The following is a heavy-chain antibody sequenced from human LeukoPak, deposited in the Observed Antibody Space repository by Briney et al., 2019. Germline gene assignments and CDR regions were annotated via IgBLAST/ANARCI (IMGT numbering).Heavy chain of an antibody. J-gene: IGHJ6*03. V-gene: IGHV3-30*02. Sequence: GGSLRLSCAASGFTFSSYGMHWVRQAPGKGLEWVAFIRYDGSNKYYADSVKGRFTISRDNSKNTLYLQMNSLRAEDTAVYYCAKDYQCRVLKGSSTSCYRDSYYYYYYVDVWGKGTTVTVSS. D-gene: IGHD2-2*02. CDR2: IRYDGSNK. CDR1: GFTFSSYG. CDR3: AKDYQCRVLKGSSTSCYRDSYYYYYYVDV.